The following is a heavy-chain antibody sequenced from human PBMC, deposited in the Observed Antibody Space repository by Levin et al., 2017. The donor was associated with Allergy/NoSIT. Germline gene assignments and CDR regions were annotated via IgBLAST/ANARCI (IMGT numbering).Heavy chain of an antibody. CDR2: IHYSGSA. CDR1: GGSISSYY. V-gene: IGHV4-59*08. CDR3: ARHPGYYDVLSGFSSLHGMDV. J-gene: IGHJ6*02. Sequence: PSETLSLTCTVSGGSISSYYWTWIRQPPGKGLELIGYIHYSGSATYNPSLKSRVTILVDMSKNQFSLRLSSVTAADTAVYYCARHPGYYDVLSGFSSLHGMDVWGQGTTVTVSS. D-gene: IGHD3-3*01.